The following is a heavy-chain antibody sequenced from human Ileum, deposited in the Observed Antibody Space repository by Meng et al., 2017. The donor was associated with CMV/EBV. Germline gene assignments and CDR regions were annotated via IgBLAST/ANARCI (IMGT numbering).Heavy chain of an antibody. CDR2: INTNSGDT. J-gene: IGHJ5*02. Sequence: ASVKVSCKASGYTFSSHYMHLVRQAPGQGLEWMGWINTNSGDTKYAQNFQGRVTLTRDTSISTVYMDMSSLRSDDTAVYYCARGTGSSWFDAWGQGSLVT. CDR3: ARGTGSSWFDA. D-gene: IGHD1-1*01. CDR1: GYTFSSHY. V-gene: IGHV1-2*02.